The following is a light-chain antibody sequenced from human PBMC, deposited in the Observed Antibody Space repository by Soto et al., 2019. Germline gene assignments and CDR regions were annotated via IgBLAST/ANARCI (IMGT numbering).Light chain of an antibody. CDR1: QSVTSSY. J-gene: IGKJ5*01. CDR2: GAS. CDR3: QQYGSSPST. Sequence: EIVMTQSPGTVSLSPGERATLSCRASQSVTSSYLAWYQQKIGQAPRLLIYGASSRATGIPDRFSGSGSGTDFTLTISSLEPEDFAVYYCQQYGSSPSTFGQGTRLEIK. V-gene: IGKV3-20*01.